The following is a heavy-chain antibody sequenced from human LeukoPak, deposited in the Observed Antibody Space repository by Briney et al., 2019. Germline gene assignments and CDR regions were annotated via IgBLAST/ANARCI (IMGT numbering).Heavy chain of an antibody. D-gene: IGHD4-11*01. V-gene: IGHV3-72*01. CDR2: VTPNRFNT. CDR3: ARGKNSFDF. J-gene: IGHJ4*02. CDR1: GFTFSDYN. Sequence: GGSLRLSCAVSGFTFSDYNMDWVRQTPGKGLEWVGRVTPNRFNTQYAASVRGRFTISRDDSSNSLFLQMNSLKGEDTAVYYCARGKNSFDFWGQGTLVTVSS.